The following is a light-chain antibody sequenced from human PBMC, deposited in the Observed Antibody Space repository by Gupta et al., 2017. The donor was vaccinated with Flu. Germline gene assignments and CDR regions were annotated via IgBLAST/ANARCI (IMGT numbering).Light chain of an antibody. CDR2: RHT. J-gene: IGLJ3*02. CDR3: QSSDTSLIWV. Sequence: STERSANDGPEEYGHCYQKIPGQAPILLIYRHTTGPLGVPDRFSGAKSGTSVTVAISGIQAEDEAEYYCQSSDTSLIWVFGGGTKLTVL. CDR1: SANDGPEEY. V-gene: IGLV1-40*01.